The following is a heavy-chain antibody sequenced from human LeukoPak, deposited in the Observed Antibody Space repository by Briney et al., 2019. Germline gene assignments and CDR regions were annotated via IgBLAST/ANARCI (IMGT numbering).Heavy chain of an antibody. J-gene: IGHJ4*02. CDR3: ARGGGIQLLPHDY. Sequence: PSETLSLTCAVYGGSFSGYYWSWIRQPPGKGLEWIGEINHSGSTNYNPSLKSRVTISVDTSKNQFSLKLSSVTAADTAVYYCARGGGIQLLPHDYWGQGTLVTVSS. V-gene: IGHV4-34*01. CDR1: GGSFSGYY. CDR2: INHSGST. D-gene: IGHD5-18*01.